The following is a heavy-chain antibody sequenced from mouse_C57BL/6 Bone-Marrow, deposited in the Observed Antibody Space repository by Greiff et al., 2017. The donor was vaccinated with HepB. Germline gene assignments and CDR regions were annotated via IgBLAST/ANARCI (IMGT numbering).Heavy chain of an antibody. D-gene: IGHD2-2*01. Sequence: GDTSYNQKFKGKATLTADKPSSTAYMQLSSLTSEDAAVYYCAGVVTTGADYFDYWGQGTTLTVSS. V-gene: IGHV1-87*01. CDR3: SEDAAVYYCAGVVTTGADYFDY. J-gene: IGHJ2*01.